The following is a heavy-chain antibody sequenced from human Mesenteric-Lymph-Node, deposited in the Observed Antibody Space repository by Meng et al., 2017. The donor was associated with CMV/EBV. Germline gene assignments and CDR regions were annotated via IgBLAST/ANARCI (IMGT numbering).Heavy chain of an antibody. J-gene: IGHJ3*01. D-gene: IGHD2-2*01. CDR1: GYSFSSYW. CDR2: IFPADSDT. V-gene: IGHV5-51*01. CDR3: ARQEGYCSTTSCYFGAFDV. Sequence: GESLKISCKASGYSFSSYWIAWVRQMPGKGLEWMGIIFPADSDTRYSPSFQGQVTMSADKSTGTAHLQWISMKASDTALYYCARQEGYCSTTSCYFGAFDVWGQGTKVTVSS.